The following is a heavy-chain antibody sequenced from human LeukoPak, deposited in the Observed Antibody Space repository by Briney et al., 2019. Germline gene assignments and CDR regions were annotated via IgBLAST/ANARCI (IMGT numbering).Heavy chain of an antibody. D-gene: IGHD6-19*01. V-gene: IGHV4-4*07. J-gene: IGHJ4*02. Sequence: TASETLSLTCTVSGGSMSSYFWSWIRQPAGNGLEWIGRIYVGGTTNYNPSLKSRVTLSLEPSKNQFSLRLTSVTAADTAVYYCARALRAVAGTLFDYWGQGTLVTVSS. CDR2: IYVGGTT. CDR3: ARALRAVAGTLFDY. CDR1: GGSMSSYF.